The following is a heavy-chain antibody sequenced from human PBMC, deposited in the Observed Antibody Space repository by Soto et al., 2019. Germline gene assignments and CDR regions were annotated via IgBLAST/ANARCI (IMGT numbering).Heavy chain of an antibody. CDR1: GYTFTNFG. CDR2: ISGYNGDT. CDR3: AGDYDIWGEDWFDP. D-gene: IGHD3-9*01. V-gene: IGHV1-18*01. J-gene: IGHJ5*02. Sequence: QVQLVQSGGEMRKPGASVKVSCKASGYTFTNFGISWVRQAPGQGFEWVGWISGYNGDTNYAPKFRGRVIMTKDTSTTTAYMDQTKLTSDDTAVYYCAGDYDIWGEDWFDPWGQGTLVTVSS.